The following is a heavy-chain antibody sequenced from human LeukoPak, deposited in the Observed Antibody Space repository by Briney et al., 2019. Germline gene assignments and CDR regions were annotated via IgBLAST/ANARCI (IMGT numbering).Heavy chain of an antibody. V-gene: IGHV3-48*01. D-gene: IGHD5-24*01. J-gene: IGHJ4*02. CDR2: ISSTRTSI. CDR3: ARAERKSRDGYNFDY. Sequence: GGSLRLSCAASGFTVSNNYMRWVRQAPGKGLEWVSYISSTRTSISYADSVKGRFIISRDNAMNSLYLQMNSLRAEDTAVYYCARAERKSRDGYNFDYWGQGTLVTVSS. CDR1: GFTVSNNY.